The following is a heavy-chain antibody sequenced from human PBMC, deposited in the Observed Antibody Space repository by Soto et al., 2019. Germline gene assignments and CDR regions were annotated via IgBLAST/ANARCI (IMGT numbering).Heavy chain of an antibody. CDR1: GYTFTAYY. J-gene: IGHJ4*01. Sequence: ASVKVSCKASGYTFTAYYIHWVRQAPGQGLEWMGWVNPNGGGTKYAQKFQGRVTMTRDTSINTAYMELNRLTSDDTAVYYCARAVHTMIQGVRFRVDQWGDGTLVTVSS. CDR2: VNPNGGGT. V-gene: IGHV1-2*02. CDR3: ARAVHTMIQGVRFRVDQ. D-gene: IGHD3-10*01.